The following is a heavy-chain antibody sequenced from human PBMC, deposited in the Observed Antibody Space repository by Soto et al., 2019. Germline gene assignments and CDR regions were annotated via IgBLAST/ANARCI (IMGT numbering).Heavy chain of an antibody. V-gene: IGHV1-46*01. CDR2: INPSGGST. CDR1: GYTFTSYY. Sequence: QVQLVQSGAEVKKPGASVKVSCKASGYTFTSYYMHWVRQAPGQGLEWMGIINPSGGSTSYAQKFQGRVTMTRDTSTSTVYMELSSLRSEDTAVYYCARGIAAAGPYYYYYGMDVWGQGTTVTVSS. CDR3: ARGIAAAGPYYYYYGMDV. D-gene: IGHD6-13*01. J-gene: IGHJ6*02.